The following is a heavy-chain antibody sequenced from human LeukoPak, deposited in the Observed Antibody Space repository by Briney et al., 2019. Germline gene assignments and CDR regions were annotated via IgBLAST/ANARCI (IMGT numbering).Heavy chain of an antibody. CDR3: ARERSPSSGYYRQNDY. CDR2: ISAYNGNT. J-gene: IGHJ4*02. CDR1: GYTFTSYG. Sequence: ASVKVSCKASGYTFTSYGISWVRQAPGQGLVWMGWISAYNGNTNYAQKLQGRVTMTTDTSTSTAYMELRSLRSDDTAVYYCARERSPSSGYYRQNDYWGQGTLVTVSS. V-gene: IGHV1-18*01. D-gene: IGHD3-22*01.